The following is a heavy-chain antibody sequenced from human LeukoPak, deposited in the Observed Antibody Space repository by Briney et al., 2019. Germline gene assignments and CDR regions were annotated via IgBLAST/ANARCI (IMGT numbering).Heavy chain of an antibody. CDR1: GFTFSSYG. J-gene: IGHJ6*02. CDR3: AKSGYCSSTSCYGHYYYYYGMDV. V-gene: IGHV3-30*02. D-gene: IGHD2-2*03. Sequence: GGSLRLSCAASGFTFSSYGMHWVRQAPGKGLEWVAFIRYDGSNKYYADSVKGRLTISRDNSKNTLYLQMNSLRAEDTAVYYCAKSGYCSSTSCYGHYYYYYGMDVWGQGTTVTVSS. CDR2: IRYDGSNK.